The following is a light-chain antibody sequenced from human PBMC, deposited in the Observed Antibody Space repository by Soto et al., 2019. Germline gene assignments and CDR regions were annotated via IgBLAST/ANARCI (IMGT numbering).Light chain of an antibody. CDR1: QGIIHY. J-gene: IGKJ4*01. V-gene: IGKV1-27*01. CDR2: DAS. CDR3: QQYYSYPPS. Sequence: DIQMTQSPSSLSASVGDRVTITCRASQGIIHYLAWYQQKPGKVPKLLIYDASTLQSGVPSRFSGSGSGTDFTLTISSLQPEDVATYYCQQYYSYPPSFGGGTKVDIK.